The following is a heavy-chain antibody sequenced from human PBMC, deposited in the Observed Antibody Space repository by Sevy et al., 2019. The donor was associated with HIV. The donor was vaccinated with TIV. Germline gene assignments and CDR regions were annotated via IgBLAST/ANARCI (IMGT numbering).Heavy chain of an antibody. CDR2: IYYSGST. V-gene: IGHV4-39*01. CDR1: GGSISSSSYY. D-gene: IGHD6-19*01. CDR3: ARGLAVAGTYFDY. J-gene: IGHJ4*02. Sequence: SETLSLTCTVSGGSISSSSYYWGWIRQPPGKGLEWIGSIYYSGSTYYNPSLKSRVTISVDTSKNQFSLKLSSVTAADTAMYYCARGLAVAGTYFDYWGQGTLVTVSS.